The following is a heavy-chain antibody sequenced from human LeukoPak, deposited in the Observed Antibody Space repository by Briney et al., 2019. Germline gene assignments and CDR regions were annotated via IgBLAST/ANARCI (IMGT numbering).Heavy chain of an antibody. CDR2: IYPGDSDT. J-gene: IGHJ4*02. V-gene: IGHV5-51*01. CDR1: GYSFTSYW. Sequence: GESLKISCKGSGYSFTSYWIGWVRQMPGKGLEWMGIIYPGDSDTRYSPSFQGQVTISADKSISTAYLQWSSLKASDTAMYYCARLGPANYYDSSGYPDYWGQGTLVTVSS. D-gene: IGHD3-22*01. CDR3: ARLGPANYYDSSGYPDY.